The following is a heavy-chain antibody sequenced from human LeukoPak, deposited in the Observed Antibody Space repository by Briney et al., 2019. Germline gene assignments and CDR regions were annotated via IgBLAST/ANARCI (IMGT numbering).Heavy chain of an antibody. CDR3: CRPMTALPVGGAFDL. J-gene: IGHJ3*01. CDR2: FTAATT. D-gene: IGHD3-10*01. Sequence: GASVKVSCKASGYTFNSYAINWVRQAPGQGLEWMGRFTAATTSNAKNLQGRVTMTADTSTSTAYLELRSLTSDDTAVYYCCRPMTALPVGGAFDLWGQGTMVTVAS. V-gene: IGHV1-18*04. CDR1: GYTFNSYA.